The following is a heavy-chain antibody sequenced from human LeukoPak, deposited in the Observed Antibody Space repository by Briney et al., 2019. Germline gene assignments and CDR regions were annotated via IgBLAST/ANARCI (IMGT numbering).Heavy chain of an antibody. CDR2: INHGGST. J-gene: IGHJ5*02. V-gene: IGHV4-34*01. D-gene: IGHD2-2*01. Sequence: SETLSLTCAVYGGSFSDHSWIWIRQPPGKGLEWIGEINHGGSTTYNPSLKSRVTISVDTSKNQFSLKLRSVTAADTAVYYCAGGGRGVPTARRFKFGDCFDPWGPGTLVTASS. CDR3: AGGGRGVPTARRFKFGDCFDP. CDR1: GGSFSDHS.